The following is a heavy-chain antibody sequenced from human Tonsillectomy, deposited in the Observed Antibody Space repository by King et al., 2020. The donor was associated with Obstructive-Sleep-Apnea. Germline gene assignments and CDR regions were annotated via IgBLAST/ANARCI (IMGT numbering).Heavy chain of an antibody. D-gene: IGHD3-22*01. CDR1: GFTFSSYG. J-gene: IGHJ4*02. V-gene: IGHV3-30*18. CDR2: ISYDGSNK. CDR3: AKDAAPTDPDYYDSRGSTGPDY. Sequence: VQLVESGGGVVQPGRSLRLSCAASGFTFSSYGMHWVRQAPGKGLEWVAVISYDGSNKYYADSVKGRFTISRDNSKNTLYLQMNSLRAEDTAVYYCAKDAAPTDPDYYDSRGSTGPDYWGQGTLVTVSS.